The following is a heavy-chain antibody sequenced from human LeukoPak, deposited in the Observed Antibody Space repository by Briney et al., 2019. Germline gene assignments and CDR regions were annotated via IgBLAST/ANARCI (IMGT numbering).Heavy chain of an antibody. D-gene: IGHD2-15*01. Sequence: VTLSFTCSGASFTCNAFNMVRLPPGPGLEWMGVIIPIFGTTNYAQKFQGRITSTADESTSTAYMELSSLRSEDTAVYYCAGSIPGGYCSGGSCYGYFDPWGQGTLVTVPS. CDR3: AGSIPGGYCSGGSCYGYFDP. V-gene: IGHV1-69*01. CDR2: IIPIFGTT. CDR1: GASFTCNA. J-gene: IGHJ5*02.